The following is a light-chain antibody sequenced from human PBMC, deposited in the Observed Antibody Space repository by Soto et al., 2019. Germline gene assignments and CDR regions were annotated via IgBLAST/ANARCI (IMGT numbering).Light chain of an antibody. Sequence: EIVLTQSPGTLSLSPGERATLSCRASQSVSSSYLAWYQQKPGQAPRLLIYGASSRATVIPDRFSGGVSGTDFALPISRLEPEDFAVYYCQQYGSSPMYTFGQGTKLEIK. CDR2: GAS. CDR1: QSVSSSY. CDR3: QQYGSSPMYT. V-gene: IGKV3-20*01. J-gene: IGKJ2*01.